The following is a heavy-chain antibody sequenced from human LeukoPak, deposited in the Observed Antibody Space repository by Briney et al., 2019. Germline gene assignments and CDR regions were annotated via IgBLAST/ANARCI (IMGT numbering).Heavy chain of an antibody. Sequence: GGSLRLSCAASGFTFSSYWMHWVRQAPGKGLVWVSRINTDGSSTSYADSVKGRFTISRDNAKNTLYLQMDSLRAEDTAVYYCARGPTYGSRSDFLKSWGLGTLVTVSS. V-gene: IGHV3-74*01. CDR3: ARGPTYGSRSDFLKS. CDR2: INTDGSST. J-gene: IGHJ4*02. D-gene: IGHD3-10*01. CDR1: GFTFSSYW.